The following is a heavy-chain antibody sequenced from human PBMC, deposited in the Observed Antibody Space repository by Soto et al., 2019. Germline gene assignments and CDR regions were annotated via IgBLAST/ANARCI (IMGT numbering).Heavy chain of an antibody. CDR1: GFTFSSYG. Sequence: QVQLVESGGGGVQPGRSLRLSCAASGFTFSSYGMHWVRQAPGNGLEWGAVISYDGRNKYYADSVKGRFTISRDNSKNTLYLQMSSLRAEDTAVYYCVKDGSSGWPYYYGLDVWGQGTTVTVSS. V-gene: IGHV3-30*18. CDR3: VKDGSSGWPYYYGLDV. CDR2: ISYDGRNK. D-gene: IGHD6-19*01. J-gene: IGHJ6*02.